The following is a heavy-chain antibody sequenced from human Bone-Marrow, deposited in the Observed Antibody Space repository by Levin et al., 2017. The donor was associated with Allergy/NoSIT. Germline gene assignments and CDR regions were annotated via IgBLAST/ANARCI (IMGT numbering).Heavy chain of an antibody. Sequence: GESLKISCRVSNYAVNTYEITWVRQAPGQGLEWVGWISAGNGQTKSAQKVQDRVTMTADTSTSTVYMDLRNLRSDDTARYYCALARRAPGYAFDIWGQGTVVTVSS. CDR2: ISAGNGQT. CDR1: NYAVNTYE. V-gene: IGHV1-18*01. CDR3: ALARRAPGYAFDI. J-gene: IGHJ3*02.